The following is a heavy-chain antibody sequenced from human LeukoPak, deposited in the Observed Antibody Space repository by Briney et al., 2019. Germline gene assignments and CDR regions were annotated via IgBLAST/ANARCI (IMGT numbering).Heavy chain of an antibody. Sequence: PSETLSLTCTVSSGSISSYYWSWIRQPPGKGLEWIGYISDSGGTNYNPSLKSRVTISVDTSKNQFSLKLSSVTAADTAVYYCARDSLGYWYFDLWGRGTLVTVSS. J-gene: IGHJ2*01. CDR2: ISDSGGT. CDR3: ARDSLGYWYFDL. CDR1: SGSISSYY. V-gene: IGHV4-59*01.